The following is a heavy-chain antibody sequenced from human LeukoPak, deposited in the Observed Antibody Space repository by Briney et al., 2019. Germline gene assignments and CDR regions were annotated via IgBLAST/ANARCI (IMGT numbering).Heavy chain of an antibody. D-gene: IGHD2/OR15-2a*01. J-gene: IGHJ3*02. Sequence: AGGSLRLSCTASGFTFNNNAMSWVRQAPGKGLEWVSAINGGGDATEYTDSVKGRFTISRDNSKNTLYLQVNSLRAEDTAMYYCARNILFAFDIWGQGTMVTVSS. CDR3: ARNILFAFDI. V-gene: IGHV3-23*01. CDR1: GFTFNNNA. CDR2: INGGGDAT.